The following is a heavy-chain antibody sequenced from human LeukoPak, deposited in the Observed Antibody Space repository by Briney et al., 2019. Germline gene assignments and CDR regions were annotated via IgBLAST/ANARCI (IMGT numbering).Heavy chain of an antibody. D-gene: IGHD3-22*01. Sequence: SETLSLTCTVSGGSISSGGYYWSWIRQHPGKGLEWIGYIYYSGSTYYNPSLKSRVTISVDTSKNQFSLKLSSVTAADTAVYYCARAGIYDSSGYYSAGFDYWGQGTLVTVSS. CDR1: GGSISSGGYY. V-gene: IGHV4-31*03. CDR3: ARAGIYDSSGYYSAGFDY. J-gene: IGHJ4*02. CDR2: IYYSGST.